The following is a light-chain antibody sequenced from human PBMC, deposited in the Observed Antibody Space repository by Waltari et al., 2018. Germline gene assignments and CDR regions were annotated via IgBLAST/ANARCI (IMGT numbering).Light chain of an antibody. CDR2: DVR. CDR3: SSYTSSDTYV. J-gene: IGLJ1*01. V-gene: IGLV2-14*01. CDR1: SSDVGNYDY. Sequence: QSALTQPASVSGSPGQSITISCTGPSSDVGNYDYVSWYQQDSGKAPKLLIYDVRHRPSGVFDRFSGSKSGNTASLTISGLQAEDEADYYCSSYTSSDTYVFGTGTKVTVL.